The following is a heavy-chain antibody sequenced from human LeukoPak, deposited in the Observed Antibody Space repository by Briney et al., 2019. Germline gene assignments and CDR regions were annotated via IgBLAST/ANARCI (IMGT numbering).Heavy chain of an antibody. J-gene: IGHJ4*02. CDR1: GFTFNIYS. CDR2: MTSSGDAT. D-gene: IGHD3-22*01. V-gene: IGHV3-23*01. CDR3: AKDRPNYHESNGHYYRPNGDY. Sequence: GGSLRLSCAASGFTFNIYSMSWVRQAPGKGLEWVSSMTSSGDATFYADSVKDRFTISRDNSKNMLYLQMSRLRAEDTAVYYCAKDRPNYHESNGHYYRPNGDYWGQGTLVTVSS.